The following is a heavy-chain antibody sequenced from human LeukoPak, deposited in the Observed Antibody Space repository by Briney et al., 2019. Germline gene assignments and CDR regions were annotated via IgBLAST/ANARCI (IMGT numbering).Heavy chain of an antibody. CDR1: GGSISSSSYY. Sequence: PSETLSLTCTVSGGSISSSSYYWGWIHPPPGKGLEWIGSIYYSGSTYYNPSLKSRVTISVDTSKNQFSLKLSSVTAADTAVYYCARRRYSYGPFFDYWGQGTLVTVSS. V-gene: IGHV4-39*01. J-gene: IGHJ4*02. CDR2: IYYSGST. D-gene: IGHD5-18*01. CDR3: ARRRYSYGPFFDY.